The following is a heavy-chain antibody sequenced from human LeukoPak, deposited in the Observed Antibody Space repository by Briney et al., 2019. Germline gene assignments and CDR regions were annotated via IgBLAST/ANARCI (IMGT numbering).Heavy chain of an antibody. CDR2: IYYSGSS. Sequence: SETLSLTCTVSGGSITSYYWSWIRQPPGKGLEWIGYIYYSGSSNYNPSLKSRVTISVDMSKNQFSLKLTSVTAADTAVYYCARADCSGGSCYAFDIWGQGTMVTVSS. CDR1: GGSITSYY. D-gene: IGHD2-15*01. CDR3: ARADCSGGSCYAFDI. J-gene: IGHJ3*02. V-gene: IGHV4-59*08.